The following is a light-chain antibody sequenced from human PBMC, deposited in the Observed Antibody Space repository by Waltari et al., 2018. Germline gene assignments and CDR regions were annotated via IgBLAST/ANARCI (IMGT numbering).Light chain of an antibody. CDR2: EDT. CDR1: ELPRKY. Sequence: SYELTQPPSVSVSPGQTARITCSGHELPRKYAYWFQQKSGQAPPLVISEDTKRPYGIPGRFSGSSSGTVATLTISGAQVDDEADYYCYSSDSTGLRVFGGGTTVVVL. V-gene: IGLV3-10*01. J-gene: IGLJ1*01. CDR3: YSSDSTGLRV.